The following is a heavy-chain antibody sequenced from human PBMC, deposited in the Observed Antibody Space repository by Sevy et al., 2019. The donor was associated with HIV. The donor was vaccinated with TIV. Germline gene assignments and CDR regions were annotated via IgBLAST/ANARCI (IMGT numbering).Heavy chain of an antibody. CDR2: ISAYNGNT. CDR3: ARDNSPDTSNRPKVVTASDAFDI. Sequence: ASVKVSCKASGYTFTSYGISWVRQAPGQGLEWMGWISAYNGNTNYAQKLQGRVTMTTDTSTSTAYMELRSLRSDDTAVYYCARDNSPDTSNRPKVVTASDAFDIWGQGTMVTVSS. V-gene: IGHV1-18*01. D-gene: IGHD2-21*02. J-gene: IGHJ3*02. CDR1: GYTFTSYG.